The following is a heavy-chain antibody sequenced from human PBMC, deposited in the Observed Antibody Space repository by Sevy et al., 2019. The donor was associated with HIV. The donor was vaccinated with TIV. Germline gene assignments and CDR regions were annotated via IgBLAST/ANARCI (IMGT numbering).Heavy chain of an antibody. V-gene: IGHV3-21*01. D-gene: IGHD6-6*01. CDR1: GFTFSSYS. J-gene: IGHJ4*02. CDR2: ISSSSSYI. CDR3: ASSGSSGGYFDY. Sequence: GGSLRLSCAASGFTFSSYSMNWVRQAPGNGLEWVSSISSSSSYIYYADSVKGRFTISRDNAKNSLYLQMNSLRAEDTAVYYCASSGSSGGYFDYWGQRTLVTVSS.